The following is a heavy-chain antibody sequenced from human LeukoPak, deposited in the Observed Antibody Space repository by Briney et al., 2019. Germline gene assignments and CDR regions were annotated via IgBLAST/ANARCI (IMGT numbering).Heavy chain of an antibody. J-gene: IGHJ4*02. CDR3: ARSDVGATTV. V-gene: IGHV4-39*01. CDR2: IYYTGCT. Sequence: PSETLSLTCTVSGGSISSANYHWGWIRQPPGKGLEWIGTIYYTGCTYYSPSLKSRLTISIDTSKNQFSLKLNSVTAADTAVYYCARSDVGATTVWGQGTLVTVSS. CDR1: GGSISSANYH. D-gene: IGHD1-26*01.